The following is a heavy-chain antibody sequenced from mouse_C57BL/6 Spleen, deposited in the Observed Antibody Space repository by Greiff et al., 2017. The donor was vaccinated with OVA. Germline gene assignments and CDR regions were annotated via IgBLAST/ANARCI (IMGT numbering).Heavy chain of an antibody. Sequence: VQLQQPGAELVKPGASVKLSCKASGYTFTSYWMQWVKQRPGQGLEWIGEIDPSDSYTNYNQKFKGKATLTVDTSSSTAYMQLSSLTSEDSAVYYCARGDYYGSSSFDYWGQGTTLTVSS. CDR1: GYTFTSYW. CDR3: ARGDYYGSSSFDY. D-gene: IGHD1-1*01. J-gene: IGHJ2*01. CDR2: IDPSDSYT. V-gene: IGHV1-50*01.